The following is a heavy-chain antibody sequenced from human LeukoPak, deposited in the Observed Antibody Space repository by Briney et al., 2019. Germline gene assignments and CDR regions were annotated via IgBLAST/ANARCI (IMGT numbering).Heavy chain of an antibody. D-gene: IGHD6-13*01. CDR3: ARXXIAXAGTPDY. CDR1: GFTFSTHW. Sequence: CAASGFTFSTHWMTWVRQAPGKGLEWVANINQAGTEKYYVDSVKGRFTISRDNAKNTLSLQMNSLRGEDTAVYYCARXXIAXAGTPDYWGQGTLVTVSS. J-gene: IGHJ4*02. CDR2: INQAGTEK. V-gene: IGHV3-7*01.